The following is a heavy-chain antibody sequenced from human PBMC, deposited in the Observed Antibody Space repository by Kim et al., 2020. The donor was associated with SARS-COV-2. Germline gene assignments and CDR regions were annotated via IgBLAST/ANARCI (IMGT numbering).Heavy chain of an antibody. D-gene: IGHD3-22*01. V-gene: IGHV4-4*07. CDR1: GGSISSYY. J-gene: IGHJ4*02. Sequence: SETLSLTCTVSGGSISSYYWSWIRQPAGKGLEWIGRIYTSGSTNYNPSLKSLVTMSVDTSKNQFSLKLSSVTAADTAVYYCARDSLYDSSGYLTPFDYWGQGTLVTVSS. CDR2: IYTSGST. CDR3: ARDSLYDSSGYLTPFDY.